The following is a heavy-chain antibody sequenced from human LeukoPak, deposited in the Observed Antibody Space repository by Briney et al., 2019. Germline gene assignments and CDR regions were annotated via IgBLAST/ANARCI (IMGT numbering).Heavy chain of an antibody. CDR3: ARVGEGAAKD. Sequence: GGSLRLSCAASGFTFSSYAMSWVRQAPGKGLEWVSAISDSGFSTYYTDSVKGRFTISRDNSKNTLYLQMNSLRAEDTAVYYCARVGEGAAKDWGQGTLVTVSS. D-gene: IGHD1-26*01. CDR2: ISDSGFST. V-gene: IGHV3-23*01. J-gene: IGHJ4*02. CDR1: GFTFSSYA.